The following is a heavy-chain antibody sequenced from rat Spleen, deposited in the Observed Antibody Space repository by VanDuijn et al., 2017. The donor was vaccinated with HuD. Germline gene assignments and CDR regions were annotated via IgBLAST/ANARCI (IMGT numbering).Heavy chain of an antibody. CDR1: GFTFSNYG. CDR3: ARRKIYYYDGPYPHDY. D-gene: IGHD1-12*02. J-gene: IGHJ2*01. Sequence: EVHLVESGGGLVQPGRSMKLSCAASGFTFSNYGLAWVRQAPKKGLEWVAYISYDGDTTYYRDSVKGRFTISRDNAKSTLYLQVDSLRSEDTATYYCARRKIYYYDGPYPHDYWGQGVMVTVSS. V-gene: IGHV5S23*01. CDR2: ISYDGDTT.